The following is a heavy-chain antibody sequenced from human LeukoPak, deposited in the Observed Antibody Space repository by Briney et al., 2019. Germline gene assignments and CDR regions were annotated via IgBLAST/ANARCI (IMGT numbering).Heavy chain of an antibody. Sequence: SETLSLTCTVSGGSISSGSYYWSWIRQPAGKGLEWIGRIYTSGSTNYNPSLKSRVTISLDTSKDQFSLKLSSVTATDTAVYYCARDRDGDFFDYWGQGALVTVSS. CDR3: ARDRDGDFFDY. J-gene: IGHJ4*02. V-gene: IGHV4-61*02. CDR2: IYTSGST. D-gene: IGHD2-21*02. CDR1: GGSISSGSYY.